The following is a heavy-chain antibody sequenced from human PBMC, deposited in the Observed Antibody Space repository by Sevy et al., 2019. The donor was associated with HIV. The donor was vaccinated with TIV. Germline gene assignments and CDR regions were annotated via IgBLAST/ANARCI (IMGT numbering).Heavy chain of an antibody. CDR2: ISSSSGTI. CDR3: ARDDHWAFDY. D-gene: IGHD7-27*01. Sequence: GSLRPFCVTSGFSFSSYSMNWVRQAPGKGLEWVSYISSSSGTIRYADSVKGRLTISRDNAKNSLFLQMNSLRAEDTAVYYCARDDHWAFDYWGQGALVTVSS. V-gene: IGHV3-48*01. J-gene: IGHJ4*02. CDR1: GFSFSSYS.